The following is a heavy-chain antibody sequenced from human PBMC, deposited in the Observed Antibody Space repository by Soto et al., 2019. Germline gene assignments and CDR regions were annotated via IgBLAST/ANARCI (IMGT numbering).Heavy chain of an antibody. D-gene: IGHD3-22*01. Sequence: SETLSLTCTVSGVSITSYYWSWIRQPPGKGLEWIGYIHYSGSTNYNPSPKGRVTISVDTSKNQFSLPLSSVTAADTAGYYWARARSGYRLFFEIWGQGTLVTVSS. CDR3: ARARSGYRLFFEI. J-gene: IGHJ4*02. CDR2: IHYSGST. CDR1: GVSITSYY. V-gene: IGHV4-59*01.